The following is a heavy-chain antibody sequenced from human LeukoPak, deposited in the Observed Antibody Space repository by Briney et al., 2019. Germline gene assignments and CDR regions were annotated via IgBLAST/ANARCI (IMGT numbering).Heavy chain of an antibody. CDR1: GFTFSTYW. CDR2: IKEDGSEK. Sequence: SGGSLRLSCAASGFTFSTYWMSWVRQTPGKGLEWVANIKEDGSEKYSVDSVKGRFTISRDNAENSLYLQMDSLRAEDTAVYFCARSAAGYQYYYGMDIWGQGTTVTVSS. D-gene: IGHD6-13*01. J-gene: IGHJ6*02. V-gene: IGHV3-7*01. CDR3: ARSAAGYQYYYGMDI.